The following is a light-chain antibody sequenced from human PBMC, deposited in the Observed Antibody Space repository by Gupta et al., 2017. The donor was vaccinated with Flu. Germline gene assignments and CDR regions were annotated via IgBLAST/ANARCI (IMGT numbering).Light chain of an antibody. J-gene: IGKJ1*01. CDR3: KQDEPTRT. V-gene: IGKV2-28*01. CDR2: WGS. CDR1: QSLLQTNGNHY. Sequence: IVMTQSPLSLTVTPGEPASISCRSSQSLLQTNGNHYLDWFLQKPGQSPQLLIFWGSNRAPGGSDRFSGSGEGKDFTHKSSRGEDEDAGNYYGKQDEPTRTFGQGTKVEIK.